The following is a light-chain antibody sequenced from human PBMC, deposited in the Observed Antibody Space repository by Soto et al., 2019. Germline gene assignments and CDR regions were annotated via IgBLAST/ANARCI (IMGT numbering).Light chain of an antibody. CDR1: QSVSNSY. Sequence: IVLTQSPGTLSLSPGERATLSCRASQSVSNSYLAWYQQKPGQAPRLLIYDASSRATGISDRFSGSGSGTDFTLTISRLEPEDFAVYYCQQYGGSPYTFGQGTKLAIK. V-gene: IGKV3-20*01. CDR2: DAS. CDR3: QQYGGSPYT. J-gene: IGKJ2*01.